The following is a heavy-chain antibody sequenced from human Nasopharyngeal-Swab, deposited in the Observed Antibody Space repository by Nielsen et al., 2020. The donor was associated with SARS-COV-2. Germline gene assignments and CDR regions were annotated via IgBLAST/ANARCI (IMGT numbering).Heavy chain of an antibody. V-gene: IGHV3-43*02. CDR2: ISGDGGST. D-gene: IGHD3-3*01. Sequence: GESLKISCAASGFTFDDYAMHWVRQAPGKGLEWVSLISGDGGSTYYADSVKGRFTISRDNSKNSLYLQMNSLRTEVTALYYCAKDMKALGYDFWSGPLDYWGQGTLVTVSS. J-gene: IGHJ4*02. CDR3: AKDMKALGYDFWSGPLDY. CDR1: GFTFDDYA.